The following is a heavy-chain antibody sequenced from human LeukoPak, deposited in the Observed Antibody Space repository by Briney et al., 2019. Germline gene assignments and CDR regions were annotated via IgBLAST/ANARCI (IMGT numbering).Heavy chain of an antibody. CDR2: INHSGST. Sequence: SETLSLTCAVYGGSFSGYYWSWIRQPPGKGLEWIGEINHSGSTNYNPSLKSRVTISVDTSKNQFSLKLSSVTAADTAVYYCAAPAYCGGDCYPSHFDYWGQGTLVTVSS. CDR3: AAPAYCGGDCYPSHFDY. J-gene: IGHJ4*02. CDR1: GGSFSGYY. V-gene: IGHV4-34*01. D-gene: IGHD2-21*02.